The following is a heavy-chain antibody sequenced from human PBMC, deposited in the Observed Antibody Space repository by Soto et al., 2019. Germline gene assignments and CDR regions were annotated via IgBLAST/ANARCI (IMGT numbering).Heavy chain of an antibody. CDR3: ARLMKYAAAGYYYYYYGMDV. V-gene: IGHV5-10-1*01. CDR2: IDPSDSYT. CDR1: GYSFTSYW. D-gene: IGHD6-13*01. Sequence: PGESLKISCKGSGYSFTSYWISWVRQMPGKGLEWMGRIDPSDSYTNYSPSFQGHVTISADKSISTAYLQWSSLKASDTAMYYCARLMKYAAAGYYYYYYGMDVWGQGTTVTVSS. J-gene: IGHJ6*02.